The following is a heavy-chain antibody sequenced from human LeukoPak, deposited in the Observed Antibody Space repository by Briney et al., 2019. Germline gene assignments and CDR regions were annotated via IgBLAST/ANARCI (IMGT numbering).Heavy chain of an antibody. CDR3: ARDYVPLYWYFDL. J-gene: IGHJ2*01. V-gene: IGHV3-33*01. CDR2: IWYDGSNK. Sequence: PGRSLRLSCAASGFTFSSYGMHWVRQAPGKGLEWVAVIWYDGSNKYYADSVKGRFTISRDNSKNTLYLQMNSLRAEDTAVYYCARDYVPLYWYFDLWGRGTLVTVSS. D-gene: IGHD2-2*01. CDR1: GFTFSSYG.